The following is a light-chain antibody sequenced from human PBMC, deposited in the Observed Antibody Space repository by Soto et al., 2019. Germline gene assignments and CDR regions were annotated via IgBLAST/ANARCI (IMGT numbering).Light chain of an antibody. CDR1: QNVSSNL. J-gene: IGKJ1*01. CDR2: DAS. V-gene: IGKV3-20*01. CDR3: QVSGIIPWP. Sequence: LTQSTGTLSLSTGGRATLCWGASQNVSSNLLVWYQQHPGQAPRLLIYDASSRATGIPDRFSGSGSGTDFTLTISRLEPEDFALYYCQVSGIIPWPFGQVANVAI.